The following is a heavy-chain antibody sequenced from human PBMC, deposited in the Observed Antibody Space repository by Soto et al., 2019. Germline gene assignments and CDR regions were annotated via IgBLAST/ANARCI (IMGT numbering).Heavy chain of an antibody. D-gene: IGHD3-3*01. Sequence: QVQLVQSGGEVKQPGASVKVSCKASGYSLTNYGVSWVRQAPGQGLEWVGWITPSNGNTNYAQKLQGRITMTIDTSSSTVYMELRSLRSDDSAVYYCARYSLCGVVNDMDIWGQGTTVIVSS. CDR1: GYSLTNYG. J-gene: IGHJ6*01. CDR3: ARYSLCGVVNDMDI. V-gene: IGHV1-18*01. CDR2: ITPSNGNT.